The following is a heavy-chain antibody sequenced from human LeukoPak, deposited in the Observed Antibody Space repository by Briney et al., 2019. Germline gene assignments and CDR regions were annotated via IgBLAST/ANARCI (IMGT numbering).Heavy chain of an antibody. J-gene: IGHJ4*02. D-gene: IGHD3-22*01. Sequence: GGSLRLSCAASGFTFSSYSVNWVRQAPGKGLEWVSSISSSSSYIYYADSVKGRFTISRDNSKNTLYLQMNSLRAEDTAVYYCAKRISGYTFDSWGQGTLVTVSS. CDR3: AKRISGYTFDS. CDR2: ISSSSSYI. CDR1: GFTFSSYS. V-gene: IGHV3-21*04.